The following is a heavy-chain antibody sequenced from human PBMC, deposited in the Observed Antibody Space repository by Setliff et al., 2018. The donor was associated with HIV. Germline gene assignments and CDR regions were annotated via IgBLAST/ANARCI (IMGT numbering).Heavy chain of an antibody. CDR2: TNPSGST. CDR3: ASPRSLLVWYDAFDI. V-gene: IGHV4-39*01. J-gene: IGHJ3*02. CDR1: GASVSSSSYY. Sequence: SETLSLTCSVSGASVSSSSYYWGWVRQPPGKGLEWIGETNPSGSTKYNPSLKSRVTISVDTSKNQFSLKLSSVTAADTAVYYCASPRSLLVWYDAFDIWGQGTMVTVSS. D-gene: IGHD3-16*01.